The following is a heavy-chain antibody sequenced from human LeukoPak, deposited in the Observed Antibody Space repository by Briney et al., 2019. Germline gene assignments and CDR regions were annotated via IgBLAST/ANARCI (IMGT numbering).Heavy chain of an antibody. CDR1: GDSISSGGYF. J-gene: IGHJ4*02. V-gene: IGHV4-31*03. CDR2: IYYTGST. Sequence: NPSQTLSLTCTVSGDSISSGGYFWSWICRHPGKGLEWIGYIYYTGSTYYNPSLKSRVTISVDTSKNQFSLKLSSVTAADTAVYYCTRDGPRSSGYPDNWGQGALVTVSS. D-gene: IGHD3-22*01. CDR3: TRDGPRSSGYPDN.